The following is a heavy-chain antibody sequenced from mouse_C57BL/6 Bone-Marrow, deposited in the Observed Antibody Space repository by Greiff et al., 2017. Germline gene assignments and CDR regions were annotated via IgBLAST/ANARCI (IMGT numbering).Heavy chain of an antibody. CDR2: SRNKANDYTT. CDR3: ARDAAPFTNGSSSLHWYFDV. V-gene: IGHV7-1*01. D-gene: IGHD1-1*01. Sequence: EVNVVESGGGLVQSGRSLRLSCATSGFTFSDFYMEWVRQAPGKGLEWIAASRNKANDYTTEYSASVKGRFIVSRDTSQSILYLQMNALRAEDTAIYYCARDAAPFTNGSSSLHWYFDVWGTGTTVTVAS. CDR1: GFTFSDFY. J-gene: IGHJ1*03.